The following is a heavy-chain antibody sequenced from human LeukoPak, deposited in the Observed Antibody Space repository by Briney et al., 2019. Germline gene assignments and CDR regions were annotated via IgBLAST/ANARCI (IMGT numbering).Heavy chain of an antibody. D-gene: IGHD2-2*03. V-gene: IGHV1-69*13. J-gene: IGHJ4*02. CDR3: ARAYAGYCSSTSCSYYYFDY. CDR1: GGTFSSYA. Sequence: GASVKVSCKASGGTFSSYAISWVRQAPGRGLEWMGGIIPTFGTANYAQKFQGRVTITADESTSTAYMELSSLRSEDTAVYYCARAYAGYCSSTSCSYYYFDYWGQGTLVTVSS. CDR2: IIPTFGTA.